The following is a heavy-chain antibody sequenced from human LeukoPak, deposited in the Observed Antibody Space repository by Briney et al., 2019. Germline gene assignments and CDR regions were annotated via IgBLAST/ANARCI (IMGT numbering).Heavy chain of an antibody. CDR2: IDWEDDK. V-gene: IGHV2-70*11. D-gene: IGHD1-26*01. CDR3: ARARYTGSPVGFDP. CDR1: GFSLSTSGMS. Sequence: SGPTLVNPTQTLTLTCTFSGFSLSTSGMSVSWIRQPPGKALEWLARIDWEDDKYYITSLKTRITIYKDPSKYQVILTMTNIDPVDTATYYCARARYTGSPVGFDPWGQGTLVTVSS. J-gene: IGHJ5*02.